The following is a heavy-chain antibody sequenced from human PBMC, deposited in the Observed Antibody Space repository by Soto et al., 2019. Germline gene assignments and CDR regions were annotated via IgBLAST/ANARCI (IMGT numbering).Heavy chain of an antibody. D-gene: IGHD1-26*01. CDR3: ARPPTATLDAFEI. CDR2: FYFRGTT. V-gene: IGHV4-39*01. CDR1: GGPISSSNYF. J-gene: IGHJ3*02. Sequence: QLQLQESGPGLVKPSETLSLTCTVSGGPISSSNYFWGWIRQSPGKGLEWIGSFYFRGTTYYNPSLKSRVTISVDTSKNQFSLKLNSVTAADTAVYYCARPPTATLDAFEIWGQGTLVTVSS.